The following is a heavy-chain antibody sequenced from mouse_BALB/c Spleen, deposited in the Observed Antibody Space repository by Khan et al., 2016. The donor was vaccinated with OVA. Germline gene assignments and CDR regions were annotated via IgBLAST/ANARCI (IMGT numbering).Heavy chain of an antibody. CDR1: GYSFTDYN. V-gene: IGHV1S135*01. CDR3: ALIYYYGSGFDY. J-gene: IGHJ2*01. Sequence: VQLQQSGPELVKPGASVKVSCKASGYSFTDYNMFWVKQSHGKSLEWMGYIDPYNGGDIYNQKFKGKATLTVDKSSSTAFMHLKSLTSEDSAVYYCALIYYYGSGFDYWGQGTTVTVSS. CDR2: IDPYNGGD. D-gene: IGHD1-1*01.